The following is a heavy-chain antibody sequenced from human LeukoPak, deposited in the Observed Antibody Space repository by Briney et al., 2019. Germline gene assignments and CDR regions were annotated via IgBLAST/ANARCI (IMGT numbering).Heavy chain of an antibody. CDR3: ARHPTYYDFWSGYYTSYFDY. D-gene: IGHD3-3*01. J-gene: IGHJ4*02. V-gene: IGHV4-39*01. CDR1: GGSTSSYY. CDR2: IYYSGST. Sequence: SETLSLTCTVSGGSTSSYYWGWIRQPPGKGLEWIGSIYYSGSTYYNPSLKSRVAISVDTSKNQFSLKLSSVTAADTAVYYCARHPTYYDFWSGYYTSYFDYWGQGTLVTVSS.